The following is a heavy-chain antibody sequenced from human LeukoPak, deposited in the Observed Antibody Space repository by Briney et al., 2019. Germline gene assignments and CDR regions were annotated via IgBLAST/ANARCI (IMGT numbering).Heavy chain of an antibody. CDR2: IYYSGST. V-gene: IGHV4-59*01. J-gene: IGHJ4*02. CDR1: GGSISSYY. D-gene: IGHD6-13*01. Sequence: SETLSLTYTVSGGSISSYYWSWIRQPPGKGLEWIGYIYYSGSTNYNPSLKSRVTISVDTSKNQFSLKLSSVTAADTAVYYCARLNSSSWYPLAYWGQGTLVTVSS. CDR3: ARLNSSSWYPLAY.